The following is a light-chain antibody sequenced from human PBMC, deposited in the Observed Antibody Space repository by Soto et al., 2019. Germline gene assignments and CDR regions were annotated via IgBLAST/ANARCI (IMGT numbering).Light chain of an antibody. CDR2: DAS. CDR1: QGISSA. Sequence: AIQLTQSPSSLSASVGDRVTITCRASQGISSALAWYQQKPGEAPKLLIYDASTLEGGVPSRFIGSRSGTDFTLTISSQQPDDFATYSCQQFSSYPLTFGGGTRVEIK. J-gene: IGKJ4*01. CDR3: QQFSSYPLT. V-gene: IGKV1-13*02.